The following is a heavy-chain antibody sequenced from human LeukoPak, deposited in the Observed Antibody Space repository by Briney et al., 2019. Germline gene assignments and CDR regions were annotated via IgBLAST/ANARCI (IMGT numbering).Heavy chain of an antibody. V-gene: IGHV4-34*01. J-gene: IGHJ4*02. CDR3: ARERLYYDYVWGSYRQRLAFDY. D-gene: IGHD3-16*02. CDR2: INHSGST. CDR1: GGSFSGYY. Sequence: MASETLSLTCAVYGGSFSGYYWSWIRQPPGKGLEWIGEINHSGSTNYNPSLKSRITISVDTSKNQFSLKLSSVTAADTAVYYCARERLYYDYVWGSYRQRLAFDYWGQRTLVTVSS.